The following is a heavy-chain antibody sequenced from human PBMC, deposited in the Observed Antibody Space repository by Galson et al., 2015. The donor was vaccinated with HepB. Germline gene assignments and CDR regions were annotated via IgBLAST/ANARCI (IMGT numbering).Heavy chain of an antibody. CDR2: INPNSGDT. CDR3: ARDRIGCGSASCFIDY. Sequence: SVKVSCRASGYTFTGYYLHWVRQAPGQGLEWMERINPNSGDTAYAQRFQGRVTMTRDTSIGTGYMELGGLRSDDAAAYFCARDRIGCGSASCFIDYWGQGTLVTVSS. D-gene: IGHD2-2*01. CDR1: GYTFTGYY. V-gene: IGHV1-2*06. J-gene: IGHJ4*02.